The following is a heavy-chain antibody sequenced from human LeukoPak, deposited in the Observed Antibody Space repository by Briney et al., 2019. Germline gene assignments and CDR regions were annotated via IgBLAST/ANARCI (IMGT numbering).Heavy chain of an antibody. V-gene: IGHV3-66*01. CDR2: IYSGGRT. D-gene: IGHD3-22*01. J-gene: IGHJ4*02. CDR1: GFTVSSNY. Sequence: SGGSLRLSCAASGFTVSSNYMSWVRQAPGKGLEWVSVIYSGGRTYYADSVKGRFTISRDNSKNTLYLQMNSLRAEDTAVYYCVRESNSGYYLSYWGQGTLVTVSS. CDR3: VRESNSGYYLSY.